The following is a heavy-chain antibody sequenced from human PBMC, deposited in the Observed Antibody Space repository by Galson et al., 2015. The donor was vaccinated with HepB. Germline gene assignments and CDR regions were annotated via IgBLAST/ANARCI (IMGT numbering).Heavy chain of an antibody. J-gene: IGHJ6*04. D-gene: IGHD3-3*01. V-gene: IGHV3-33*08. CDR2: IWYDGSNK. CDR1: GFTFSSYG. CDR3: ARWTIFGVVIIPEEVDV. Sequence: SLRLSCAASGFTFSSYGMHGVRQAPRKGLEGVAFIWYDGSNKYYADSVKGRFTISRDNSKNTLYLQMNSMRAEDTAVYYCARWTIFGVVIIPEEVDVWGKGTTVTVSS.